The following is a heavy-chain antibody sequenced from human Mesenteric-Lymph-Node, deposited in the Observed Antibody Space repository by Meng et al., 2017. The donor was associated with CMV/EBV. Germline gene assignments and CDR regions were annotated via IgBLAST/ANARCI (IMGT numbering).Heavy chain of an antibody. CDR2: VHYTGST. CDR1: GDSISSFYY. J-gene: IGHJ5*02. Sequence: QLGESGPGKGKPSETLSLTCTVSGDSISSFYYWGWIRQPPGRGLEWIGSVHYTGSTYYSPSLKSRVTVSVDTSKNQFSLRLTSVTAADTAVYYCARPFPSWQSPRLDPFGAWGQGTLVTVSS. D-gene: IGHD6-19*01. V-gene: IGHV4-39*01. CDR3: ARPFPSWQSPRLDPFGA.